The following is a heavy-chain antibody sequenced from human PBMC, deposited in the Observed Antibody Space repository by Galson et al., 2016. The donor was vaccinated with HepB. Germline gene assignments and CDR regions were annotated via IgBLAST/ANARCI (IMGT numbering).Heavy chain of an antibody. J-gene: IGHJ4*02. V-gene: IGHV3-23*01. CDR1: EFTFSSYA. CDR3: AEGRERQLVISVDF. CDR2: ISGSGGNT. Sequence: SLRLSCAASEFTFSSYAMSWVRQAPGKGLEWVSGISGSGGNTYYADSVKGRFTISRDNSKNTLYLQMNSLRAEDTAVYYCAEGRERQLVISVDFWGQGTLVTVSS. D-gene: IGHD6-13*01.